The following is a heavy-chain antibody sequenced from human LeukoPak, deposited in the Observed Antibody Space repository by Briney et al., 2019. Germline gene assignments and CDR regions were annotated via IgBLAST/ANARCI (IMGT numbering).Heavy chain of an antibody. Sequence: SETLSLTCAVYGGSFSGYYWSWIRQPPGKGLEWIGEINHSGSTNYNPSFKSRVTISVDTSKNQFSLKLSSVTAADTAVYYCARDPGAYCSGGSCSTDYWGQGTLVTVSS. CDR3: ARDPGAYCSGGSCSTDY. D-gene: IGHD2-15*01. J-gene: IGHJ4*02. CDR2: INHSGST. V-gene: IGHV4-34*01. CDR1: GGSFSGYY.